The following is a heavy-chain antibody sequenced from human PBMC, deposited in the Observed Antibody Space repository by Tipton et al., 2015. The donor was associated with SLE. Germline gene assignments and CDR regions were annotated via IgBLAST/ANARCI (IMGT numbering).Heavy chain of an antibody. CDR2: VHYSGNA. V-gene: IGHV4-39*07. D-gene: IGHD3/OR15-3a*01. J-gene: IGHJ6*03. CDR3: ARAPGLDRDYYYYYYMDV. CDR1: GGSISSDTFY. Sequence: TLSLTCIVSGGSISSDTFYWGWIRQPPGKGLEWIGHVHYSGNAYYNPSLKSRVTISVDTSKNQFSLKLSSVTAADTAVYYCARAPGLDRDYYYYYYMDVWGKGTTVTVSS.